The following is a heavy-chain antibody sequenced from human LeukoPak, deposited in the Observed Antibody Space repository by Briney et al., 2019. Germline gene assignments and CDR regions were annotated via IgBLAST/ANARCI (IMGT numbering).Heavy chain of an antibody. CDR2: IYYSGST. Sequence: SETLSLTCTVSGGSISSYYWSWIRQPPGKGLEWNGYIYYSGSTNYNPSLKSRVTMSVDTSKNQFSLKLSSVTAADTAVYYCARAYHYYYYYYYMDVWGKGTTVTVSS. J-gene: IGHJ6*03. CDR1: GGSISSYY. CDR3: ARAYHYYYYYYYMDV. V-gene: IGHV4-59*01. D-gene: IGHD3-22*01.